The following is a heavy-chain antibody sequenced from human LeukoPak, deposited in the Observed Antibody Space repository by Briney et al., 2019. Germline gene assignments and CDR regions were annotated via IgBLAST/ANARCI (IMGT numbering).Heavy chain of an antibody. J-gene: IGHJ6*02. CDR2: IWYDGSNK. CDR1: GFTFSSYG. Sequence: GRSLRLSCAASGFTFSSYGMHWVRQAPGKGLEWVAVIWYDGSNKYYADSVKGRFTISRDNSKNTLYLQMNSLRAEDTAVYYCARDRYGDLDYYYGMDVWGQGTTVTVSS. CDR3: ARDRYGDLDYYYGMDV. D-gene: IGHD4-17*01. V-gene: IGHV3-33*01.